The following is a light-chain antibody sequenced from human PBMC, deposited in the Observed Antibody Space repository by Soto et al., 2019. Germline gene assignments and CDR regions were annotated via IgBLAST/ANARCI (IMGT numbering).Light chain of an antibody. V-gene: IGLV1-40*01. CDR2: GNS. Sequence: QSVLTQPPSVSGAPGQRVTISCTGSSSNIGAGYDVHWYQQLPGTAPRLLISGNSNRPSGVPDRFSGSKSGTSASLAITGLQADDEADYYCQSYDSSLSGSGVFGTGTKLTVL. CDR3: QSYDSSLSGSGV. CDR1: SSNIGAGYD. J-gene: IGLJ1*01.